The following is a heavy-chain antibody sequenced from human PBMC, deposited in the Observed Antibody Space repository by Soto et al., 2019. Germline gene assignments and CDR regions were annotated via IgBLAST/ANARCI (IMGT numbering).Heavy chain of an antibody. CDR1: GFTFSSYS. CDR2: ISSTSNYI. CDR3: ARGPHYGGPLLG. Sequence: EVHLVESGGGLVKPGGSLRLSCAASGFTFSSYSMNWVRQAPGKGLEWVSCISSTSNYIYYADSVKGRFTISRDNAKNSLYLKMNSLRADDTAVYSCARGPHYGGPLLGWGQGTLVTVSS. J-gene: IGHJ4*02. D-gene: IGHD4-17*01. V-gene: IGHV3-21*01.